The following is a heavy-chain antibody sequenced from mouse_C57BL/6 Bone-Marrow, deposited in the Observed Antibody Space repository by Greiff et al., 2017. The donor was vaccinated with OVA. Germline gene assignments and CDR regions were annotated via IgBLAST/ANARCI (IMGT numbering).Heavy chain of an antibody. V-gene: IGHV5-9-1*02. CDR2: ISSGGDYI. D-gene: IGHD1-1*01. CDR1: GFTFSSYA. J-gene: IGHJ3*01. CDR3: TRDGILRSWFAY. Sequence: EVQLVEPGEGLVKPGGSLKLSCAASGFTFSSYAMSWVRQTPEKRLEWVAYISSGGDYIYYADTVKGRFTISRDNARNTLYLQMSSLKSEDSALYYCTRDGILRSWFAYWGQGTLVTVSA.